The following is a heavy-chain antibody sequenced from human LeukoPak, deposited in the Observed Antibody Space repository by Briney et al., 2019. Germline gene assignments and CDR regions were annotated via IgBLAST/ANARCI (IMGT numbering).Heavy chain of an antibody. Sequence: GGSLGLSCAASGFTFSSYAMSWVRQAPGKGLEWVSAISGSGGSTYYADSVKGRFTISRDNSKNTLYLQMNSLRAEDTAVYYCAKDRGSSWLPGYYYGMDVWGQGTTVTVSS. V-gene: IGHV3-23*01. D-gene: IGHD6-13*01. J-gene: IGHJ6*02. CDR1: GFTFSSYA. CDR3: AKDRGSSWLPGYYYGMDV. CDR2: ISGSGGST.